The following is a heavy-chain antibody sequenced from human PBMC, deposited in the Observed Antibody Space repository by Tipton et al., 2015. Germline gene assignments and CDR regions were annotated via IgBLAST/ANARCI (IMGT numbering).Heavy chain of an antibody. V-gene: IGHV4-34*01. CDR1: GGPFNDYY. CDR2: IHPSGIT. J-gene: IGHJ5*01. D-gene: IGHD4-17*01. Sequence: GLVKPSETLSLTCDVYGGPFNDYYWTWIRQPPGKGLEWVGTIHPSGITNYNPSLKSRITVSSDTPKTQFSLILRSVTAADTAVYYCARGQGGDYLQRFDSWGQGTLVTVSS. CDR3: ARGQGGDYLQRFDS.